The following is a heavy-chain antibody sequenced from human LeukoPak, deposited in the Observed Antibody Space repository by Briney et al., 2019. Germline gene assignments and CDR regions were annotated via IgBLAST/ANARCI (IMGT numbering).Heavy chain of an antibody. CDR2: IKRDGSEK. CDR3: ARDKYQLRMTDDAFDI. V-gene: IGHV3-7*01. Sequence: GGSLRLSCAASGFTFSSYWMSWVRQAPGKGLEWVANIKRDGSEKYYVDSVKGRFTISRDNAKNSLYLQMNSLRAEDTAVYYCARDKYQLRMTDDAFDIWGQGTMVTVSS. D-gene: IGHD2-2*01. CDR1: GFTFSSYW. J-gene: IGHJ3*02.